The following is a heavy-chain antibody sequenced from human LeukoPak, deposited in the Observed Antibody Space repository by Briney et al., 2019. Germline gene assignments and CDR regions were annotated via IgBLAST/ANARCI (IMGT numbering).Heavy chain of an antibody. J-gene: IGHJ4*02. CDR3: ARTYYYDSSGYYPGLSY. D-gene: IGHD3-22*01. CDR2: ISAYNGNT. V-gene: IGHV1-18*01. CDR1: GYTFTSYG. Sequence: ASVKVSCKASGYTFTSYGISWVRQAPGQGLEWMGWISAYNGNTNYAQKLQGRVTMTTDTSTSTAYMELRSLRSDDTAVYYCARTYYYDSSGYYPGLSYWGQGTLVTVSS.